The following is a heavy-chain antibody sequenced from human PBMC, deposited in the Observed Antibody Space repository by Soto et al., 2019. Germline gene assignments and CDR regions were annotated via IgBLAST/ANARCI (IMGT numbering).Heavy chain of an antibody. Sequence: GGSLRLSCAASGFTFRTYAMHWVRQAPGKGLEWVALISSDGSNKYYADSVKGRFTISRDNSKNTLYLQMNSLRTEDTAVYYCARVAVAGDYYYYVMDVWGQGTTVTVSS. J-gene: IGHJ6*02. CDR3: ARVAVAGDYYYYVMDV. D-gene: IGHD6-19*01. CDR2: ISSDGSNK. V-gene: IGHV3-30-3*01. CDR1: GFTFRTYA.